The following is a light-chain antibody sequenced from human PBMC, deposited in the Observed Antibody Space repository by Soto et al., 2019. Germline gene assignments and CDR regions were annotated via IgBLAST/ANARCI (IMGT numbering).Light chain of an antibody. J-gene: IGLJ3*02. CDR3: CSFAGRTTWV. CDR1: SSDVGSYNF. Sequence: QSALTQPASVSGSPGQSITISCTGTSSDVGSYNFVSWYQQSPGKAPKLIIYEDNKRPSRVSNRVSGSKSGDTASLTISGLQAEDEAEYYCCSFAGRTTWVFGGGTKVTVL. CDR2: EDN. V-gene: IGLV2-23*01.